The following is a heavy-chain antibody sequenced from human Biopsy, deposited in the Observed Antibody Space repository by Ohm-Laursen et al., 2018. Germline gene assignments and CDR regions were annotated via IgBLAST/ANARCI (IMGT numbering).Heavy chain of an antibody. D-gene: IGHD1-26*01. CDR1: GYTFTDSY. CDR2: INPNSGGT. Sequence: GASVNDSCKASGYTFTDSYMHWVRQAPGQGLEWMGWINPNSGGTNYAQKFQGRVTMTRDTSMSTAYMELNRLRSDDTAVYYGERGGLNYWYFDLWGRGPLVTVSS. J-gene: IGHJ2*01. V-gene: IGHV1-2*02. CDR3: ERGGLNYWYFDL.